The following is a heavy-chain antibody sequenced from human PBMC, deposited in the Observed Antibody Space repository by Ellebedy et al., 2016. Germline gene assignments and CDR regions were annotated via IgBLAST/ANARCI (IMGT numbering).Heavy chain of an antibody. J-gene: IGHJ6*02. Sequence: SETLSLTCAVYGESLSGYYWSWIRQPPGKGLEWIGEIDHTGNTNYNPSLKSRVTISVDTSKNQFFLKLTSVTAADTAVYYCARGYSEPFVFHFYSYHYVMDVWGQGTTVTVSS. V-gene: IGHV4-34*01. CDR3: ARGYSEPFVFHFYSYHYVMDV. CDR2: IDHTGNT. CDR1: GESLSGYY. D-gene: IGHD4-11*01.